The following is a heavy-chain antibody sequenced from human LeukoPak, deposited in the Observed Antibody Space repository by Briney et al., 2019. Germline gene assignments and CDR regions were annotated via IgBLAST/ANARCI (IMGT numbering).Heavy chain of an antibody. Sequence: HPGESLRLSCAASGFTVSTNYMSWVRLAPGKGLEWVSLLHSDGNKYYAESVKGRFTISTDNSKNTLDLQMNSLRVEDTAVYYCAGRRKEAAAYDHWGQGTLVTVSS. J-gene: IGHJ4*02. CDR1: GFTVSTNY. CDR2: LHSDGNK. D-gene: IGHD6-13*01. V-gene: IGHV3-66*01. CDR3: AGRRKEAAAYDH.